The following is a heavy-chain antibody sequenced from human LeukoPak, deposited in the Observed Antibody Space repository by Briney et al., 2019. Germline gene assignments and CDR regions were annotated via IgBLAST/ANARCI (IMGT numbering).Heavy chain of an antibody. J-gene: IGHJ4*02. CDR2: IQTSGST. Sequence: SETLSLTCTVSGGSISSYYWSWIRQSAGRGLEWIGRIQTSGSTNYNPSLKSRVTMSVDTSKNKFSLKVNSVTAADMAVYYCARVGSGWSFDYWGQGTLVTVSS. CDR1: GGSISSYY. CDR3: ARVGSGWSFDY. V-gene: IGHV4-4*07. D-gene: IGHD6-19*01.